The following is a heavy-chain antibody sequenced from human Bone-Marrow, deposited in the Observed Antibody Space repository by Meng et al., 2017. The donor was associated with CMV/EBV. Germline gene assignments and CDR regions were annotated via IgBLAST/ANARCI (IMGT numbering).Heavy chain of an antibody. CDR1: GFTFSSYG. CDR3: ARVSGRTSGDASDI. J-gene: IGHJ3*02. Sequence: GESLKISCAASGFTFSSYGMHWVRQAPGKGLEWVAFIRYDGSNKYYADSVKGRFTISRDDSHNLLHLQMNSLRAEDTAVYYCARVSGRTSGDASDIWGQGTMVTVSS. V-gene: IGHV3-30*02. D-gene: IGHD1-26*01. CDR2: IRYDGSNK.